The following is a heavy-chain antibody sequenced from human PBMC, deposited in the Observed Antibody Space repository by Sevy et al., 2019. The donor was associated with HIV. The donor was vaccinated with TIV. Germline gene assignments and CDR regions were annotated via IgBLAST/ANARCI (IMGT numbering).Heavy chain of an antibody. V-gene: IGHV1-18*01. CDR1: GYRFTNHG. Sequence: ASVKVSCKACGYRFTNHGVSWVRQAPGQGLEWMGWISPYNGNTAYAQKDQDRVTMTTDTSTSTAYLELKCLTSDDTAVYYCAKHRLGVSFGGRGPDSFDIWGQGTMVTVSS. D-gene: IGHD3-3*01. J-gene: IGHJ3*02. CDR2: ISPYNGNT. CDR3: AKHRLGVSFGGRGPDSFDI.